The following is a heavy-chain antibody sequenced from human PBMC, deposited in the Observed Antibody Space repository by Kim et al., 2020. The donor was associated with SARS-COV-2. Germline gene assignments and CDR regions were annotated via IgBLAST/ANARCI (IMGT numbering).Heavy chain of an antibody. Sequence: SVKVSCKASGGTFSSYAISWVRQAPGQGLEWMGGIIPIFGTANYAQKFQGRVTITADESTSTAYMELSSLRSEDTAVYYCARDLRKVVRGVISPNYGMDVWGQGTTVTVSS. V-gene: IGHV1-69*13. CDR1: GGTFSSYA. J-gene: IGHJ6*02. CDR3: ARDLRKVVRGVISPNYGMDV. D-gene: IGHD3-10*01. CDR2: IIPIFGTA.